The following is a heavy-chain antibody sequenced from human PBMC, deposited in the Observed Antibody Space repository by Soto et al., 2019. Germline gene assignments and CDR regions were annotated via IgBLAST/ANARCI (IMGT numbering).Heavy chain of an antibody. D-gene: IGHD1-26*01. J-gene: IGHJ5*02. CDR1: GGSISDDY. CDR2: ISHSGST. CDR3: ARDIGPSHGFDP. V-gene: IGHV4-59*12. Sequence: PSETLSLTCTVSGGSISDDYWSWIRQPPGRGLEWIGHISHSGSTNYNPSLKSRVTISVDTSKNQFSLKLSSVTAADTAVYYCARDIGPSHGFDPWGQGTLVTVSS.